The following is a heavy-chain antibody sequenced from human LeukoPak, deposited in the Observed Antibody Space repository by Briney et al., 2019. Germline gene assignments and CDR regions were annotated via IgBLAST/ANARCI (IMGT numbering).Heavy chain of an antibody. D-gene: IGHD3-10*01. J-gene: IGHJ5*02. Sequence: GGSLRLSCAASGFTSSSYWMRWVRQVPGKGLVWVSRISGDGTARNYADSVKGRFTISRDDAKNTVDLQMNSLRGEDTAVYYCVRGRGSYGWFDPWGQGTLVTVSS. CDR2: ISGDGTAR. CDR3: VRGRGSYGWFDP. V-gene: IGHV3-74*01. CDR1: GFTSSSYW.